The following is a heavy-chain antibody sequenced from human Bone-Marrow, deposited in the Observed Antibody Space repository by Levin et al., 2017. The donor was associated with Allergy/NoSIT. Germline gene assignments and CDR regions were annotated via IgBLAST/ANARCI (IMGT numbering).Heavy chain of an antibody. D-gene: IGHD6-13*01. J-gene: IGHJ4*02. CDR3: VRAAGTEADFDY. CDR1: GYTFTSYG. CDR2: ISAYNGNT. V-gene: IGHV1-18*01. Sequence: GGSLRLSCKASGYTFTSYGISWVRQAPGQGLEWMGWISAYNGNTNYAQKLQGRVTMTTDTSTSTAYMELRSLRSDDTAVYYCVRAAGTEADFDYWGQGTLVTVSS.